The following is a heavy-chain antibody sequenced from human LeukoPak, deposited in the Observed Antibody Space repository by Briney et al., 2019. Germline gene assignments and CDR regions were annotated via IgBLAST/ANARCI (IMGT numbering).Heavy chain of an antibody. CDR2: ISYDGSNK. CDR3: ARDGSKAAAGHYYYYCMDV. V-gene: IGHV3-30*04. D-gene: IGHD6-13*01. CDR1: GFTFSSYA. J-gene: IGHJ6*03. Sequence: PGGSLRLSCAASGFTFSSYAMHWVRQAPGKGLEWVAVISYDGSNKYYADSVKGRFTISRDNSKNTLYLQMNSLRAEGTAVYYCARDGSKAAAGHYYYYCMDVWGKGTTVTVSS.